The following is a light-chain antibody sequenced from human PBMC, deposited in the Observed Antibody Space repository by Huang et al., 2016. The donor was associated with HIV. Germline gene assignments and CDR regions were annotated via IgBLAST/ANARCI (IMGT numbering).Light chain of an antibody. J-gene: IGKJ1*01. V-gene: IGKV4-1*01. Sequence: DIVVTQSPASLALSLGERAAINCTSSQSVFHSSNNKSYLNWYQLKPGQSPHLLIYCVSARESGVPDRFRGSGSGTDFTLTSTSLQAEDVAVYYCHQYYTSPQTFGQGTKVEV. CDR3: HQYYTSPQT. CDR2: CVS. CDR1: QSVFHSSNNKSY.